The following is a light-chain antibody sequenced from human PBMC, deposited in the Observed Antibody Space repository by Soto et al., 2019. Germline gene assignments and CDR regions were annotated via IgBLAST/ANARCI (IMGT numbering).Light chain of an antibody. V-gene: IGKV3-20*01. Sequence: EIVLTQSPGTLSLSPGERATLSCRASQSVRSTHLAWYQQKPGQPPMLLIYGASSRATGNSDRFSGSGSGTNFTLSISILDPDDTAVYYCQGYDCSPLFGGGTKVEIK. J-gene: IGKJ4*01. CDR1: QSVRSTH. CDR2: GAS. CDR3: QGYDCSPL.